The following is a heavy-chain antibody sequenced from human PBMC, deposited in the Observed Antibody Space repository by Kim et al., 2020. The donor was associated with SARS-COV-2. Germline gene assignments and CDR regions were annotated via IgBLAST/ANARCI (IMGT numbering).Heavy chain of an antibody. CDR3: ARGRRGYYHS. J-gene: IGHJ4*02. CDR2: ST. Sequence: STHYNPSLKSRVTISVDTSKNQFSLKLSSVTAADTAVYYCARGRRGYYHSWGQGTLVTVSS. D-gene: IGHD3-3*01. V-gene: IGHV4-34*01.